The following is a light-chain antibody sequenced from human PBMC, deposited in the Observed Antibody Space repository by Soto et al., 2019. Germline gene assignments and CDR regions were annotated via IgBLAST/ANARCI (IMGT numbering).Light chain of an antibody. V-gene: IGKV3D-20*02. CDR1: QSVSSSY. J-gene: IGKJ5*01. CDR3: QQRSNWPIT. Sequence: EIVLTQSPGTLSLSPGERATLSCRASQSVSSSYLAWYQQKPGQAPRLLIHGASSRATGIPDRISGSGSGTDFTLTISSLEPEDFAVYYCQQRSNWPITFGQGTRLAIK. CDR2: GAS.